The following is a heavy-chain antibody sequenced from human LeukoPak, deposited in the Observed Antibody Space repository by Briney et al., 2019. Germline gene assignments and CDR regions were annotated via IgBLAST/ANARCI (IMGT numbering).Heavy chain of an antibody. CDR3: ATVVRGLWDWFDP. J-gene: IGHJ5*02. CDR1: GYTLTELS. V-gene: IGHV1-24*01. D-gene: IGHD1-26*01. CDR2: FDPEDGET. Sequence: ASVKVSCKVSGYTLTELSMHWVRQAPGKGLEWMGGFDPEDGETIYAQKFQGRVTMTEDTSTDTAYMELSSLRSEDTAVYYCATVVRGLWDWFDPWGQGTLDTVSS.